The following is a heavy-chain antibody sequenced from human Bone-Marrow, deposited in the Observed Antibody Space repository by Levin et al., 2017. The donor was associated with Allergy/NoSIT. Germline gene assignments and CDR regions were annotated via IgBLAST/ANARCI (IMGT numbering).Heavy chain of an antibody. CDR2: IYWDGDK. J-gene: IGHJ5*02. CDR1: GFSLSTTGVA. V-gene: IGHV2-5*02. D-gene: IGHD3-9*01. CDR3: AHSPAGYHDFLTGYSSSDYFDP. Sequence: RPSETLSLTCTFSGFSLSTTGVAVGWIRQPPGKAPEWLALIYWDGDKRYRPSLRSRLTITKDTSKNQVALTMTNMDSVDTATYYCAHSPAGYHDFLTGYSSSDYFDPWGQGILVTVSS.